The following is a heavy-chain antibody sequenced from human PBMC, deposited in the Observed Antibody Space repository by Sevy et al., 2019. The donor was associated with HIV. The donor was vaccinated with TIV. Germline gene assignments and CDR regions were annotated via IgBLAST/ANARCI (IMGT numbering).Heavy chain of an antibody. Sequence: SETLSLTCTVSGGSVTSDSYYWTWIRQPPGKGLECLGYMFYTGSTNYNPSLMSRVTISVDTSKNQFSLKLSSVTAADTAVYYCARTGGLTDYGMDVWGQGTTVTVSS. V-gene: IGHV4-61*01. J-gene: IGHJ6*02. CDR2: MFYTGST. CDR1: GGSVTSDSYY. D-gene: IGHD1-26*01. CDR3: ARTGGLTDYGMDV.